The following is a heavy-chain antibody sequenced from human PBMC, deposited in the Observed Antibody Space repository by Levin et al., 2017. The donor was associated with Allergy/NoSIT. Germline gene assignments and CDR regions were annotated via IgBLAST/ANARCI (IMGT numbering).Heavy chain of an antibody. J-gene: IGHJ6*02. D-gene: IGHD3-9*01. V-gene: IGHV3-11*01. CDR2: ISSSGSTI. CDR3: ARQPLVGYFDPSGTHYGMDV. CDR1: GFTFSDYY. Sequence: GESLKISCAASGFTFSDYYMSWIRQAPGKGLECVSYISSSGSTIYYTDSVKGRFTISRDNAKNSLYLQMNSLRAEDTAVYYCARQPLVGYFDPSGTHYGMDVWGQGTTVTVSS.